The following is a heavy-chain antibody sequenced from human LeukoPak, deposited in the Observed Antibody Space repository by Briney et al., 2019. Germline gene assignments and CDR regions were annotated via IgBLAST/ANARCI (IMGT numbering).Heavy chain of an antibody. J-gene: IGHJ4*02. D-gene: IGHD2-2*02. CDR2: IRYDGSNK. Sequence: GGSLRLSCAASGFTFSDHYMDWVRQAPGKGLEWVAFIRYDGSNKYYADSVKGRFTISRDNSKNTLYLQMNSLRAEDTAVYYCAKGGPIRAASPRRRASFDYWGQGTLVTVSS. CDR3: AKGGPIRAASPRRRASFDY. CDR1: GFTFSDHY. V-gene: IGHV3-30*02.